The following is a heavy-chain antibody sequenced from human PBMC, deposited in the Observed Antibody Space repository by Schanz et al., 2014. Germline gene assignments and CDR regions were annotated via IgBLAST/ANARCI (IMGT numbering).Heavy chain of an antibody. Sequence: QVQLVESGGGVVQPGRSLRLSCAGSGFSFSDYGMHWVRQAPGRGLEWVAVISYHGSERYYADSVKGRFTISRDNSKNTLYLQMNSLRADDTAVYYCARGVARERYSDWLELDYWGQGTLVTVSS. J-gene: IGHJ4*02. CDR1: GFSFSDYG. V-gene: IGHV3-30*03. CDR3: ARGVARERYSDWLELDY. D-gene: IGHD3-9*01. CDR2: ISYHGSER.